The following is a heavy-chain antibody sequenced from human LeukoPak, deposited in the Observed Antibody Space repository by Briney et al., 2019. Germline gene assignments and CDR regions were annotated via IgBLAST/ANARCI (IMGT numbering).Heavy chain of an antibody. CDR3: ARDPTDSSPDAFDI. V-gene: IGHV4-59*01. J-gene: IGHJ3*02. Sequence: PSETLSLTCTVSGGSISSYYWSWIRQPPGKGLEWIGYIYYSGSTNYNPSLKSRVTISVDTSKNQFSLKLSSVTAAGTAVYYCARDPTDSSPDAFDIWGQGTMVTVSS. D-gene: IGHD3-22*01. CDR1: GGSISSYY. CDR2: IYYSGST.